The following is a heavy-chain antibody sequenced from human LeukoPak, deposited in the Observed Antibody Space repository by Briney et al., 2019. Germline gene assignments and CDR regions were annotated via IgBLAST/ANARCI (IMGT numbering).Heavy chain of an antibody. Sequence: ASVKVSCKASGYTFTSYDFNWVRQATGQRPEWMGWMSPNSGDTGYAQKFQDRVTMTRNTSISTAYMELSSLRSDDTAVYYCASSNYYDSSGYDNWFDPWGQGTLVTVSS. J-gene: IGHJ5*02. D-gene: IGHD3-22*01. CDR1: GYTFTSYD. CDR3: ASSNYYDSSGYDNWFDP. CDR2: MSPNSGDT. V-gene: IGHV1-8*01.